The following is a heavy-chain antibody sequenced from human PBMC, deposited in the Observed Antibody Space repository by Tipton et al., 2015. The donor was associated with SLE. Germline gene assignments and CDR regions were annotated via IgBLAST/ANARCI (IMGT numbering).Heavy chain of an antibody. J-gene: IGHJ6*02. CDR1: GFTVSSNY. Sequence: GSLRLSCAVSGFTVSSNYMTWVRQAPGKGLEWVSVIYRGGNTYYADSVKGRFTISRDNSKNTLYLQMNSLRLEDSAVYYCARDSRDGSFKGIMEVWGQGTPVPVSS. V-gene: IGHV3-53*05. CDR3: ARDSRDGSFKGIMEV. CDR2: IYRGGNT. D-gene: IGHD5-24*01.